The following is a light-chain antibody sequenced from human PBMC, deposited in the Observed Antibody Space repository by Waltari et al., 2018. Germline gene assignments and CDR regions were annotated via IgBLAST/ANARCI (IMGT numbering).Light chain of an antibody. V-gene: IGKV3-11*01. CDR1: QSVRSY. CDR3: QQRSNWPPGT. J-gene: IGKJ3*01. Sequence: EIVLTQSPATLSLSPGERATLSGRASQSVRSYLAWYQQKPGQPPRLLIYDASNRATGIPARFSGSGSGTDFTLTISSLEPEDLAVYYCQQRSNWPPGTFGPGTKVDIK. CDR2: DAS.